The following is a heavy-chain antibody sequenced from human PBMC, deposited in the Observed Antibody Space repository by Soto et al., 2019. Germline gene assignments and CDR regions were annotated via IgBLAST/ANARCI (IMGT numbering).Heavy chain of an antibody. CDR2: IYYSGST. V-gene: IGHV4-59*01. D-gene: IGHD2-8*01. CDR1: GGSISSYY. CDR3: ARKGVYPGGPLKWGYYYHGMDV. Sequence: SETLSLTCTVSGGSISSYYMSWIRQPPGKGLEWIGYIYYSGSTNYNPSLKSRVTISVDTSKNLFSLKLSSVTAADRAVYYCARKGVYPGGPLKWGYYYHGMDVWGPGTPVTVSS. J-gene: IGHJ6*02.